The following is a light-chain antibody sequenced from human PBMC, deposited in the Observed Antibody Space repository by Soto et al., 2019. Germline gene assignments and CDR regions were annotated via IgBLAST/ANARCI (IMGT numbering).Light chain of an antibody. CDR3: NSYTRSSTPR. J-gene: IGLJ2*01. CDR2: DVS. CDR1: SSDIGGYNY. V-gene: IGLV2-14*01. Sequence: QSALTQPASVSGSPGQSITISCTGSSSDIGGYNYVSWYQQHPGKAPKLMIYDVSNRPSGVSYRFSGSKSGNTASLTISGLQTEDEADYYCNSYTRSSTPRFGGGTKLTVL.